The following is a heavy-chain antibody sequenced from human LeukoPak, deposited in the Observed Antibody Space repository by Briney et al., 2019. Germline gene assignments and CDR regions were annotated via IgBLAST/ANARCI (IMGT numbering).Heavy chain of an antibody. CDR3: ARGILTGQYYFDY. V-gene: IGHV3-64*01. CDR1: GFTFSSYA. D-gene: IGHD3-9*01. J-gene: IGHJ4*02. Sequence: GGSLRLSCAASGFTFSSYAMHRVRQAPGKGLEYVSAISSNGGSTYYANSVKGRFTISRDNSKNTLYLQMGSLRAEDMAVYYCARGILTGQYYFDYWGQGTLVTVSS. CDR2: ISSNGGST.